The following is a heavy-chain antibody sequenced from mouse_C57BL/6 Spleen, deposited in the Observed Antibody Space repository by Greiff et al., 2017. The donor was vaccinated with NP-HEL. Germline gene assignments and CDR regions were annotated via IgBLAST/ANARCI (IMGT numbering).Heavy chain of an antibody. Sequence: EVQGVESGGDLVKPGGSLKLSCAASGFTFSSYGMSWVRQTPDKRLEWVATISSGGSYTYYPDSVKGRFTISRDNAKNTLYLQMSSLKSEDTAMYYCARPNSYYYVFDYWGQGTTLTVSS. CDR3: ARPNSYYYVFDY. J-gene: IGHJ2*01. V-gene: IGHV5-6*01. D-gene: IGHD1-1*01. CDR1: GFTFSSYG. CDR2: ISSGGSYT.